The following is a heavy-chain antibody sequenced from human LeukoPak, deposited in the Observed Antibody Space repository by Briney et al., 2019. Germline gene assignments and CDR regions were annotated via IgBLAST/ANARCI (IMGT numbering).Heavy chain of an antibody. D-gene: IGHD4-11*01. V-gene: IGHV4-34*01. CDR2: INHSGST. J-gene: IGHJ6*02. Sequence: PSETLSLTCAVYGGSFGGYYWSWIRQPPGKGLEWIGEINHSGSTSYNPSLKSRVTISVDTSKNQFSLKLSSVTAADTAVYYCARGSTTVNYYYYGMDVWGQGTTVTVSS. CDR3: ARGSTTVNYYYYGMDV. CDR1: GGSFGGYY.